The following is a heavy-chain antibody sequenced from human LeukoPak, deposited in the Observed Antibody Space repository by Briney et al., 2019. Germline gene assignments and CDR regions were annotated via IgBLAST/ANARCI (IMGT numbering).Heavy chain of an antibody. CDR3: ARDRGTNYFGSGSPPGGGYFDY. CDR2: ISSSSSTI. J-gene: IGHJ4*02. CDR1: GFTFSSYS. V-gene: IGHV3-48*01. Sequence: GGSLRLSCAASGFTFSSYSMNWVRQAPGRGLEWVSYISSSSSTIYYADSVKGRFTISRDNAKNSLYLQMNSLRAEDTAMYYCARDRGTNYFGSGSPPGGGYFDYWGQGILVTVSS. D-gene: IGHD3-10*01.